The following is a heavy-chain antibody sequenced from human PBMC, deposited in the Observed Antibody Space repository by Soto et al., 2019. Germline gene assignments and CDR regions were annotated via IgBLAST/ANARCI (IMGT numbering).Heavy chain of an antibody. CDR2: MYYSGST. D-gene: IGHD3-16*01. Sequence: QVQLQESGPGLVKPSETLSLSCSVSGGSISGHYWSWVRQTPGKELEWIGYMYYSGSTNYNPSLKSRVTISVDTSKNHFFLRLTSVTAADTAVYYCARGPYYDLIWNYYYMDVWGKGTTVTVSS. V-gene: IGHV4-59*08. J-gene: IGHJ6*03. CDR1: GGSISGHY. CDR3: ARGPYYDLIWNYYYMDV.